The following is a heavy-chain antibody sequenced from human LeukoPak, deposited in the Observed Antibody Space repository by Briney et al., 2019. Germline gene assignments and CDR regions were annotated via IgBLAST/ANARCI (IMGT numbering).Heavy chain of an antibody. CDR1: GFTFSDYY. CDR2: ISSSGSTI. J-gene: IGHJ4*02. V-gene: IGHV3-11*01. Sequence: GGSLRLSCAASGFTFSDYYMSWIRQAPGKGLEWVSYISSSGSTIYYADSVKGRFTISRDNAKNSLYLQMNSLRAEDTAVYYCAKDLGSGGVVPNYFDYWGQGTLVTVSS. D-gene: IGHD3-16*01. CDR3: AKDLGSGGVVPNYFDY.